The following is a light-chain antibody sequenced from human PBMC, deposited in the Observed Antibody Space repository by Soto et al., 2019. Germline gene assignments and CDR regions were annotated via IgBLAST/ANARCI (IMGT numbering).Light chain of an antibody. J-gene: IGKJ3*01. Sequence: DIQMTQTPSSLSASVVDRVTFTFQASQDITNCLNWYHQKPGKAPKLLIYDASNLETGVPSRFSGSGSGTHFTFTISSLQPEDTATYYCQQYDILPLTFGPGTKVDIK. CDR2: DAS. CDR3: QQYDILPLT. V-gene: IGKV1-33*01. CDR1: QDITNC.